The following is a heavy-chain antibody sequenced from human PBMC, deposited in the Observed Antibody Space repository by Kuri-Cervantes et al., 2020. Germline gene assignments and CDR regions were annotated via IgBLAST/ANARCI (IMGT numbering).Heavy chain of an antibody. CDR1: GFTFSSYA. J-gene: IGHJ4*02. CDR3: APSGWYVPQPFDY. D-gene: IGHD6-19*01. V-gene: IGHV3-23*01. Sequence: LSLTCAASGFTFSSYAMSWVRQAPGKGMEWVSYISSSSSTTYYADSVKGRFTISRDNSKNTLYLQMNSLGAEDTAVYYCAPSGWYVPQPFDYWGQGTLVTGSS. CDR2: ISSSSSTT.